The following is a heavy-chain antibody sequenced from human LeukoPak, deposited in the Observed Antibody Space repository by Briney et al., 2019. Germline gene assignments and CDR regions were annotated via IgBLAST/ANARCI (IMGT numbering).Heavy chain of an antibody. Sequence: PSETLSLTCTVSGGSISSGNHYWGWIRQSPEKGLEWIGSIYYSGSTYYNPSLKSRVTISVDTSKNQFSLKLSSVTAADTAVYYCASHDSGSYYALDYWGQGTLVTVSS. CDR2: IYYSGST. V-gene: IGHV4-39*01. D-gene: IGHD1-26*01. CDR1: GGSISSGNHY. CDR3: ASHDSGSYYALDY. J-gene: IGHJ4*02.